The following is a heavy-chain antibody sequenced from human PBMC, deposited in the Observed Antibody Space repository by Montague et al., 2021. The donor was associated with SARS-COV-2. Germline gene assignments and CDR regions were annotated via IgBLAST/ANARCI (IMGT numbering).Heavy chain of an antibody. CDR3: AHKKSGWLVEFAF. J-gene: IGHJ4*02. Sequence: PALVKPTQTLTLTCTFSGFSLDSRGVGVGWFRQPPGQALECLALIYWNDDKRYSPSLKTRLTVTKDTSKNRVVLTMTNMDPVDTATYFCAHKKSGWLVEFAFWGQGAVVTVSS. D-gene: IGHD6-19*01. V-gene: IGHV2-5*01. CDR1: GFSLDSRGVG. CDR2: IYWNDDK.